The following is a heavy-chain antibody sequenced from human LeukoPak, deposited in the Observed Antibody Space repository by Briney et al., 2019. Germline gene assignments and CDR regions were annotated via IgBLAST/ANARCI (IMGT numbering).Heavy chain of an antibody. V-gene: IGHV1-3*01. D-gene: IGHD5-18*01. J-gene: IGHJ4*02. CDR1: GYTFTSYA. CDR2: INAGNGNT. CDR3: ARATGYSYGLMDY. Sequence: ASVKVSCKASGYTFTSYAMHWVRQAPGQRLEWMGWINAGNGNTKYSQKFQGRVTITRDTSASTAYMELSSLRSEDTAVYYCARATGYSYGLMDYWGQGTLVTVSS.